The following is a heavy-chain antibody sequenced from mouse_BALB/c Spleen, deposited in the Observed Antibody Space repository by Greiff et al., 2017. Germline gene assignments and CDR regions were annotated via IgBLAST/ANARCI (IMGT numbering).Heavy chain of an antibody. CDR2: IYPGDGDT. Sequence: QVQLQQSGPELVKPGASVKISCKASGYAFSSSWMNWVKQRPGQGLEWIGRIYPGDGDTNYNGKFKGKATLTADKSSSTAYMQLSSLTSVDSAVYFCARGRYDENDFDYWGQGTTLTVSS. D-gene: IGHD2-14*01. CDR3: ARGRYDENDFDY. CDR1: GYAFSSSW. V-gene: IGHV1-82*01. J-gene: IGHJ2*01.